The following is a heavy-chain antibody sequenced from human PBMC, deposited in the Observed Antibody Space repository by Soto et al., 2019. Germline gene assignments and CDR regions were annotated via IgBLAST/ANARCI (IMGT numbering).Heavy chain of an antibody. Sequence: QTGGSLRLSCAASGFTFSSYGMHWVRQAPGKGLEWVAVISYDGSNKYYADSVKGRFTISRDNSKNTLYLQMNSLRAEDTAVYYCAKDPRYCSSTSCYIDYWGQGTLVTVSS. CDR1: GFTFSSYG. CDR2: ISYDGSNK. V-gene: IGHV3-30*18. J-gene: IGHJ4*02. CDR3: AKDPRYCSSTSCYIDY. D-gene: IGHD2-2*02.